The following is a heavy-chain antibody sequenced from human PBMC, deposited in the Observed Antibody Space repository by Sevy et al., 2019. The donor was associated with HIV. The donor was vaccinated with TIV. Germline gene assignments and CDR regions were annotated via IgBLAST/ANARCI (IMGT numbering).Heavy chain of an antibody. V-gene: IGHV3-33*01. CDR1: GFTFSSYG. CDR3: ARDVRYSSGWYWFDP. D-gene: IGHD6-19*01. CDR2: IWYDGSNK. J-gene: IGHJ5*02. Sequence: GGSLRLSCAASGFTFSSYGMHWVRQAPGKGLEWVAVIWYDGSNKYYADPVKGRFTISRDNSKNTLYLKMNSLRAEDTAVYYCARDVRYSSGWYWFDPWGQGTLVTVSS.